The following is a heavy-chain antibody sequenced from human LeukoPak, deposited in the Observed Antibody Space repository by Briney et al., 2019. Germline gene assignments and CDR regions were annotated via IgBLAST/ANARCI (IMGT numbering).Heavy chain of an antibody. CDR3: AVRGVEYYYYMDV. D-gene: IGHD3-10*01. CDR2: IKQDGSEK. CDR1: GFTFSSYW. V-gene: IGHV3-7*01. J-gene: IGHJ6*03. Sequence: PGGSLRLSCSASGFTFSSYWMSWVRQAPGKGLEWVANIKQDGSEKYYVDSVKGRFTISRDNAKNSLYLQMNSLRAEDTAVYYCAVRGVEYYYYMDVWGKGTTVTISS.